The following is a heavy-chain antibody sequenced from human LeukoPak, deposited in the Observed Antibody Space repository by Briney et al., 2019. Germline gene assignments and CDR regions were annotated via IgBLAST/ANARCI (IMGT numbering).Heavy chain of an antibody. CDR3: AGSSYCSGGSCYYAGMDV. CDR2: IIPIFGTA. D-gene: IGHD2-15*01. V-gene: IGHV1-69*13. CDR1: GGTFSSYA. Sequence: SVKVSCKASGGTFSSYAISWVRQAPGQGLEWMGGIIPIFGTANYAQKFQGRVTITADESTSTAYMELSSLRSEDTAVYYCAGSSYCSGGSCYYAGMDVWGQGTTVTVSS. J-gene: IGHJ6*02.